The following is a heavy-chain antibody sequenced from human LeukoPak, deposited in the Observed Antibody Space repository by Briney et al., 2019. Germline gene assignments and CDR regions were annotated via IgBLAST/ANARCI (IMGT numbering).Heavy chain of an antibody. D-gene: IGHD2-2*01. Sequence: ASVKVSCKSSGYSFTDYFLHWVRQATGQGLEWMGWMNPNSGNTGYAQKFQGRVTMTRNTSISTAYMELSSLRSEDTAVYYCARGFVVVPAAMVYWGQGTLVTVSS. CDR2: MNPNSGNT. J-gene: IGHJ4*02. CDR1: GYSFTDYF. V-gene: IGHV1-8*02. CDR3: ARGFVVVPAAMVY.